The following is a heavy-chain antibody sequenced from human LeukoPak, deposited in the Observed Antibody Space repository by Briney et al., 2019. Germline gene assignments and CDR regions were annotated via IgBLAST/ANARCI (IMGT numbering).Heavy chain of an antibody. CDR3: ARLQLERQRANPYYYGMDV. Sequence: GESLKISCKGSGYSFTSYWIGWVRQMPGKGLEWMGIIYPGDSDTRYSPCFQGQVTISADKSISTAYLQWSSLKASDTAMYYCARLQLERQRANPYYYGMDVWGQGTTVTVSS. J-gene: IGHJ6*02. D-gene: IGHD1-1*01. CDR1: GYSFTSYW. CDR2: IYPGDSDT. V-gene: IGHV5-51*01.